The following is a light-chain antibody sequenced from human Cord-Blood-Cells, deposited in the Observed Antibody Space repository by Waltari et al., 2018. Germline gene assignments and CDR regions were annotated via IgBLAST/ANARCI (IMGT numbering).Light chain of an antibody. J-gene: IGLJ1*01. CDR1: SCDAGGFNY. CDR3: SSYTSSSTFYV. CDR2: DVS. V-gene: IGLV2-14*01. Sequence: QSALTQPASVSGSPGQSLTISCTGTSCDAGGFNYLSWYQQHPGKAPKLMIYDVSTRPSGVSNRFSGSKSGNTASLTISGLQAEDEADYYCSSYTSSSTFYVFGTGTKVTVL.